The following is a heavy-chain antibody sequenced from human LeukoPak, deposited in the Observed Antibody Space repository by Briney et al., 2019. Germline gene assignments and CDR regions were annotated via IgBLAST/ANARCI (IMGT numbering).Heavy chain of an antibody. D-gene: IGHD6-19*01. J-gene: IGHJ1*01. Sequence: ASVKVSCKASGYTFTSYAMHWVRQAPGQRLEWMGWINAGNGNTKYSQKFQGRVTITRDTSASTAYMELSSLRSEDTAVYYCAGGLYSSGWAEYFQHWGQGTLVTVSS. CDR3: AGGLYSSGWAEYFQH. CDR1: GYTFTSYA. V-gene: IGHV1-3*01. CDR2: INAGNGNT.